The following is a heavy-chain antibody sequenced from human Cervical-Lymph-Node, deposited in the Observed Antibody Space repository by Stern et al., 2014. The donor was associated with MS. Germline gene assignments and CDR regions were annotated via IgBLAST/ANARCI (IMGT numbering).Heavy chain of an antibody. CDR1: GYTFAGNY. Sequence: QVQLLESGAEVNKPGASVKVSCMTSGYTFAGNYIHWVRQAPGKGLEWMGRINPNGGGTNYAQKFQGRVTMTRDTSITTASMELSRLRFDGTAIYYCARDRGRAGPAMADYWGQGTLVTVSS. J-gene: IGHJ4*02. V-gene: IGHV1-2*06. D-gene: IGHD5-18*01. CDR2: INPNGGGT. CDR3: ARDRGRAGPAMADY.